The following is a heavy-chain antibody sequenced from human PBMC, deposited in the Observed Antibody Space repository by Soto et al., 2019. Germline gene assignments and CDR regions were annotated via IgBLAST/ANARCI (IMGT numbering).Heavy chain of an antibody. Sequence: GGSLRLSCTASGFTFSTYPMSWVRQAPGKGLGWVSAISGYGGSTYYADSVKGRFTVSRDNSKNTLYLQMNSLRAEDTAVYYCAKGRNHYDSSGYYSFPLDVWGQGTTVTVSS. CDR2: ISGYGGST. CDR1: GFTFSTYP. D-gene: IGHD3-22*01. J-gene: IGHJ6*02. V-gene: IGHV3-23*01. CDR3: AKGRNHYDSSGYYSFPLDV.